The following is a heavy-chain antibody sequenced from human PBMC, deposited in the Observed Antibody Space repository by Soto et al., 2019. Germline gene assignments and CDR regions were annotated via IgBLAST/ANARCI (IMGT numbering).Heavy chain of an antibody. D-gene: IGHD4-4*01. CDR1: GYTFTSYG. J-gene: IGHJ6*03. CDR3: ARGTTVTTTPSYYYMDV. Sequence: ASVKVSCKASGYTFTSYGISWVRHAPGQGLEWMGWISGHNGNTNYAQKLRGRVTMTIDTSTSTAYMDLRSLRSDDTAVYYCARGTTVTTTPSYYYMDVWGKGTTVTVAS. V-gene: IGHV1-18*01. CDR2: ISGHNGNT.